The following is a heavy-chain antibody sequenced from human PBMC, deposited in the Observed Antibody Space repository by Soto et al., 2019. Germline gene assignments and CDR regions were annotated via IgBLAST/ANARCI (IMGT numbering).Heavy chain of an antibody. V-gene: IGHV5-51*01. CDR3: ARRPLVGAITGYYYGMDV. Sequence: GESLNFSCAASAYRFTSYWIGWVRQMPGKRLEWMCIIYPGDSDTRYSPSFQGQVTISADKSISTAYLQWSSLKASDTAMYYCARRPLVGAITGYYYGMDVWGQGTTVTVSS. CDR2: IYPGDSDT. CDR1: AYRFTSYW. D-gene: IGHD1-26*01. J-gene: IGHJ6*02.